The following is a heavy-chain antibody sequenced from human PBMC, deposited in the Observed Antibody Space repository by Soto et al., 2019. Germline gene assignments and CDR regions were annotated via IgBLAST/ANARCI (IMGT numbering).Heavy chain of an antibody. CDR2: ISGSGGST. D-gene: IGHD3-16*02. CDR3: AKGDYDYVWGSYRPPYYYYYGMDV. J-gene: IGHJ6*02. V-gene: IGHV3-23*01. Sequence: GGSLRLSCAASGFTFSSYAMSWVRQAPGKGLEWVSAISGSGGSTCYADSVKGRFTISRDNSKNTLYLQMNSLRAEDTAVYYCAKGDYDYVWGSYRPPYYYYYGMDVWGQGTTVTVSS. CDR1: GFTFSSYA.